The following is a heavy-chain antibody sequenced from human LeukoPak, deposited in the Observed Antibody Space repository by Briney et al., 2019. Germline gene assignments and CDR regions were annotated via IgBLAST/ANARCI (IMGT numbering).Heavy chain of an antibody. CDR2: ISSSSSTI. D-gene: IGHD2-21*02. CDR3: ANCGGDCHTADY. J-gene: IGHJ4*02. Sequence: GGSLRLSCAASEFNFRSYSMAWVRQAPGKGLEWVSSISSSSSTIYHADSVKGRFTISRDNAKNSLYLQMNSLRAEDTAVYYCANCGGDCHTADYWGQGTLVTVSS. CDR1: EFNFRSYS. V-gene: IGHV3-21*01.